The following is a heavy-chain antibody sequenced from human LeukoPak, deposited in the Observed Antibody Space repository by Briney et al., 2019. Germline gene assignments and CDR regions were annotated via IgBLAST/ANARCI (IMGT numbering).Heavy chain of an antibody. J-gene: IGHJ3*02. Sequence: SETLSLTCTVSGGSISSYFCSWIRQPPGKGLEWIGYIYYSGSTNYNPSLKSRVTISVDTSKNQFSLKLSSVTAADTAVYYCARGPPRGAAPGAFDIWGQGTMVTVSS. CDR3: ARGPPRGAAPGAFDI. D-gene: IGHD1-26*01. V-gene: IGHV4-59*12. CDR2: IYYSGST. CDR1: GGSISSYF.